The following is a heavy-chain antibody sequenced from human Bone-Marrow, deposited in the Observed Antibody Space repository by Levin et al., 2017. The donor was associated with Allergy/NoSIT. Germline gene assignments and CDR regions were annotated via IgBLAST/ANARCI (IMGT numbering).Heavy chain of an antibody. J-gene: IGHJ6*02. CDR1: GFTFSNAW. CDR2: IKSKTDGGTT. CDR3: TTDWDGGYDYLVDNYYYYGMDV. D-gene: IGHD5-12*01. V-gene: IGHV3-15*01. Sequence: ETLSLTCAASGFTFSNAWMSWVRQAPGKGLEWVGRIKSKTDGGTTDYAAPVKGRFTISRDDSKNTLYLQMNSLKTEDTAVYYCTTDWDGGYDYLVDNYYYYGMDVWGQGTTVTVSS.